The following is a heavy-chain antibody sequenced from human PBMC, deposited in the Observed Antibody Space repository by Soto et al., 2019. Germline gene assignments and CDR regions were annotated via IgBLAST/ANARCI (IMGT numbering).Heavy chain of an antibody. Sequence: GGSLRLSCAASGFTFSSYDMHWVRQATGKGLEWVSAIGTAGDTYYPGSVKGRFTISRENAKNSLYLQMNSLRAGDTAVYYCARSLRYFDWSIFPYYFDYWGQGTLVTVSS. V-gene: IGHV3-13*01. CDR1: GFTFSSYD. J-gene: IGHJ4*02. D-gene: IGHD3-9*01. CDR3: ARSLRYFDWSIFPYYFDY. CDR2: IGTAGDT.